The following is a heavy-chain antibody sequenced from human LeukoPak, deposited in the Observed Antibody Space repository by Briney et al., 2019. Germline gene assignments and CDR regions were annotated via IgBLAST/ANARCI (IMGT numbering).Heavy chain of an antibody. D-gene: IGHD3-22*01. J-gene: IGHJ5*02. Sequence: ASVKVSCKASGYTFTSYGISWVRQAPGQGLEWMGWISAYNGNTNYAQKLQGRVTMTTDTSTSTAYMELRSLRSDDTAVYYCARLSTDSSGYYYVWWFDPWGQGTPVTVSS. CDR1: GYTFTSYG. CDR3: ARLSTDSSGYYYVWWFDP. CDR2: ISAYNGNT. V-gene: IGHV1-18*01.